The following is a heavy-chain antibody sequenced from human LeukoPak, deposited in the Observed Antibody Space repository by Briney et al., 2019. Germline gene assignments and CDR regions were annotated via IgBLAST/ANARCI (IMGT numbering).Heavy chain of an antibody. CDR1: GNSFISFA. CDR3: ARVGLLGYCSSTRCYQSGTVDY. Sequence: SGNSFISFAISWVRQAPGQGLEWMGWISAYNGNTNYAQKLQGRVTMTTDTSTSTAYMELRSLRSDDTAVYYCARVGLLGYCSSTRCYQSGTVDYWGQGTLVTVSS. V-gene: IGHV1-18*01. J-gene: IGHJ4*02. D-gene: IGHD2-2*01. CDR2: ISAYNGNT.